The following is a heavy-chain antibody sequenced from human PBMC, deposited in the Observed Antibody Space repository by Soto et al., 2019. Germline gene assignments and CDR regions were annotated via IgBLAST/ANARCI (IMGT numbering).Heavy chain of an antibody. V-gene: IGHV1-18*01. J-gene: IGHJ4*02. Sequence: ASVKVSYKASGYTFTSYGISWLRQAPGQGLEWMGWISAYNGNTNYAQKLQGRVTMTTDTSTSTAYMELRSLRSEDTAVYYCARVPPAPYCSRTSSLRVCMDVDCLGQG. D-gene: IGHD2-2*01. CDR3: ARVPPAPYCSRTSSLRVCMDVDC. CDR1: GYTFTSYG. CDR2: ISAYNGNT.